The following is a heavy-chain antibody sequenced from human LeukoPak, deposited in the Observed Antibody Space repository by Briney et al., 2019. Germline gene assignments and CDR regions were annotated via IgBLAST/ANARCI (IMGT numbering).Heavy chain of an antibody. CDR3: AREANEAFDI. Sequence: PGGSLRLSXAASGFTFRSYWMSWVRQAPGKGLEWVSSIGGSSSSRYHADSVKGRFTTSRDNAKNSLYLQMNSLRDEDTAVYYCAREANEAFDIWGQGTMVTVSS. CDR2: IGGSSSSR. CDR1: GFTFRSYW. V-gene: IGHV3-21*01. J-gene: IGHJ3*02.